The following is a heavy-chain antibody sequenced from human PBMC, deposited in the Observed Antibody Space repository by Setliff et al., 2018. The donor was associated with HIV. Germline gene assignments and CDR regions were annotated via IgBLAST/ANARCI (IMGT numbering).Heavy chain of an antibody. CDR1: GFTFSSYS. D-gene: IGHD6-19*01. CDR3: TKNLYRSPWSPLDY. V-gene: IGHV3-23*01. CDR2: IRGYDEAT. Sequence: PGGSLRLSCAASGFTFSSYSMNWVRQAPGKGLEWVTTIRGYDEATHYTDSVKGRFTISRDISRNTLYLQMNSLRVEDTAVYYCTKNLYRSPWSPLDYWGQGTLVTVSS. J-gene: IGHJ4*02.